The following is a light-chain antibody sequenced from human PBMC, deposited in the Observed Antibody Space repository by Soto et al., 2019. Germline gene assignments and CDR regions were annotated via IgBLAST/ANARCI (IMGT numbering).Light chain of an antibody. J-gene: IGKJ4*01. V-gene: IGKV1-39*01. Sequence: DIQMTQSPSSLSASVGDRVTITCRTSQGISSFLNWYQQKPGKAPKLLIYAASSLQSGVPSRFGGSGSGTDFTLTISSLQPEDFATYYSQQSYSTPLTFGGGTKVEIK. CDR3: QQSYSTPLT. CDR2: AAS. CDR1: QGISSF.